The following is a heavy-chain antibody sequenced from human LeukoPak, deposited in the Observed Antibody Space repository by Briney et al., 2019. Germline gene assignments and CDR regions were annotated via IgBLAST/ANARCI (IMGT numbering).Heavy chain of an antibody. D-gene: IGHD2-2*01. J-gene: IGHJ3*02. Sequence: ASVKVSCKASGYTFTRYGISWVRQAPGQGLEWMGWISAYNGNTNYAQKLQGRVTMTTDTSTSTAYMELRSLRSDDTAVYYCARRIVVVPAAKVPGAFDIWGQGTMVTVSS. CDR3: ARRIVVVPAAKVPGAFDI. CDR1: GYTFTRYG. CDR2: ISAYNGNT. V-gene: IGHV1-18*01.